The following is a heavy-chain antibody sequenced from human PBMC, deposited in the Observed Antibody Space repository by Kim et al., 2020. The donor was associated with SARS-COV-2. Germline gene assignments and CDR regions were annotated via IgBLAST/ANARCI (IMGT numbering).Heavy chain of an antibody. CDR3: ARGDDYGDYRVDAFDI. V-gene: IGHV3-11*06. D-gene: IGHD4-17*01. Sequence: VKGRLTISRDNAKNSLYLQMNSLRAEDTAVYYCARGDDYGDYRVDAFDIWGQGTMVTVSS. J-gene: IGHJ3*02.